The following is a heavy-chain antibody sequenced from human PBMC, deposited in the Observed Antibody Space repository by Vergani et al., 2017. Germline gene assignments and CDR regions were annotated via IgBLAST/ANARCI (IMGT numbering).Heavy chain of an antibody. Sequence: EVELVESGGDLVQPGGSLRLSCAATGYAFISYSMNWVRQAPGKGLEWIAYISSSGNAEYYADSVRGRFTISRDNAEKSVSLQMHSLRADDTAMYFCARSIAITGPLDYGGHGARVTVS. CDR3: ARSIAITGPLDY. D-gene: IGHD6-6*01. J-gene: IGHJ4*01. V-gene: IGHV3-48*01. CDR1: GYAFISYS. CDR2: ISSSGNAE.